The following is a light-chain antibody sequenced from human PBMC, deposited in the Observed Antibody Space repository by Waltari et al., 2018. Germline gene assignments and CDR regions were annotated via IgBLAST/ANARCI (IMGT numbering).Light chain of an antibody. CDR1: QDISKS. CDR2: AAS. Sequence: DIQMTQSPSSLSASVGDRLTISCRASQDISKSLNWFQQRPGKAPKLLITAASTLQSGVPSRFSGSGSGTDFTLTITNLQPEDFAIYYCQQSYSSPPTCGPGTKVDIK. CDR3: QQSYSSPPT. V-gene: IGKV1-39*01. J-gene: IGKJ3*01.